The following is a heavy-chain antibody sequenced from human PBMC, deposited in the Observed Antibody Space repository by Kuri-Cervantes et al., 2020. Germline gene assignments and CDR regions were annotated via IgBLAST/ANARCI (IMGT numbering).Heavy chain of an antibody. D-gene: IGHD3-9*01. CDR1: GGSFSGYY. J-gene: IGHJ3*02. V-gene: IGHV4-34*01. Sequence: SETLSLTCAVYGGSFSGYYWSWIRQPPGKGLEWIGEINHSGSTNYNPSLKSRVTISVDTSKNQSSLKLNSVTAADTAVYYCARDHYDILTGYYEAIWGQGTMVTVSS. CDR2: INHSGST. CDR3: ARDHYDILTGYYEAI.